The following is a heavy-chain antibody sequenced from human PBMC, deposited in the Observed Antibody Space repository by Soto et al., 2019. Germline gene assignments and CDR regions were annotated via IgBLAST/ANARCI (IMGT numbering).Heavy chain of an antibody. J-gene: IGHJ4*02. CDR1: SGSISSTIYS. CDR2: IFYSGST. Sequence: SETLSLTCTVSSGSISSTIYSWGWIRQPPGKGLEWIGSIFYSGSTYYNPSLKSRVTISVDTSKNQFSLKLNSMTAADTAVYYCARHNYGSGSTYFDYWGQGTLVTVSS. D-gene: IGHD3-10*01. V-gene: IGHV4-39*01. CDR3: ARHNYGSGSTYFDY.